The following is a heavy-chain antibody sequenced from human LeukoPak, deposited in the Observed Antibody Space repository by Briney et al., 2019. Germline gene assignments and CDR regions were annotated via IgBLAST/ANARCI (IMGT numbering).Heavy chain of an antibody. D-gene: IGHD2-15*01. CDR2: INHSGST. Sequence: SETLSLTCAVYGGSFSGYYWSWIRQPPGKGLEWIGEINHSGSTNYNPSLKSRVTISVDTSKNQFSLKLSSVTAADTAVYYCARGGEGYCSGGSCYLAPGPAPQPFDYWGQGTLVTVSS. J-gene: IGHJ4*02. CDR1: GGSFSGYY. V-gene: IGHV4-34*01. CDR3: ARGGEGYCSGGSCYLAPGPAPQPFDY.